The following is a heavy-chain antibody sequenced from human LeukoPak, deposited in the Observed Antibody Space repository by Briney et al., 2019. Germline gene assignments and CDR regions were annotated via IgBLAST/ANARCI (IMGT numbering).Heavy chain of an antibody. D-gene: IGHD6-25*01. J-gene: IGHJ6*02. CDR1: GFTVSSNY. CDR2: IYSGGST. V-gene: IGHV3-53*01. Sequence: GGSLRLSCAASGFTVSSNYMSWVRQAPGKGLEWVSVIYSGGSTYYADSVKGRFTISRDNSKNTLYLQMNSLRAEDTAVYYCARVERLYDPTSYYYYYGIDVWGQGTTVTVSS. CDR3: ARVERLYDPTSYYYYYGIDV.